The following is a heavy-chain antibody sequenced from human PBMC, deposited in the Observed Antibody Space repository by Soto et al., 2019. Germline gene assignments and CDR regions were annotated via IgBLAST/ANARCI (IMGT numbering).Heavy chain of an antibody. J-gene: IGHJ5*02. Sequence: SETLSLTCTVSGGSISSGGYYWSWIRQHPGKGLVGLGYIYDSGSTYYTPSLKGRVTISVDTSKTQFSMKPSSVAAADTAVYYCARDLYYSSSTSCYSRGFDPWGQGTLVTVS. CDR3: ARDLYYSSSTSCYSRGFDP. V-gene: IGHV4-31*03. CDR2: IYDSGST. CDR1: GGSISSGGYY. D-gene: IGHD2-2*01.